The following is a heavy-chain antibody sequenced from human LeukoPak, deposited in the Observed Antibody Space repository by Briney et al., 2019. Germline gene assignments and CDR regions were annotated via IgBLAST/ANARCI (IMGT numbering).Heavy chain of an antibody. CDR2: INHSGST. CDR1: GGSFSDYF. V-gene: IGHV4-34*01. Sequence: SETLSLTCAVYGGSFSDYFWIWIRQPPGKGLEWIGDINHSGSTNYSPSLKSRVTISVDTSKNQFSLKLNSVTAADTAVYYCARLKGWFGELSWGQGTLVTVSS. J-gene: IGHJ5*02. CDR3: ARLKGWFGELS. D-gene: IGHD3-10*01.